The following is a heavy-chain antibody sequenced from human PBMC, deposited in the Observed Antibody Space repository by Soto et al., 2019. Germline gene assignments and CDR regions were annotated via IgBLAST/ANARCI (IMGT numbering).Heavy chain of an antibody. CDR2: IIPIFGTA. D-gene: IGHD3-22*01. CDR3: ARSGSRYDSSGYMNPVDY. J-gene: IGHJ4*02. CDR1: GVTFSSYA. V-gene: IGHV1-69*13. Sequence: SVKVSCKASGVTFSSYAISWVRQAPGQGLERMGGIIPIFGTANYAQKFQGRVTITADESTSTAYMELSSLRSEDTAVYYCARSGSRYDSSGYMNPVDYWGQGTLVTVSS.